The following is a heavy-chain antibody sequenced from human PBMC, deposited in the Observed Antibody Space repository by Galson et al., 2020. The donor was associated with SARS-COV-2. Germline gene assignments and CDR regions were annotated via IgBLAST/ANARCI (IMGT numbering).Heavy chain of an antibody. CDR3: ARGPWKFSSSWYITTDNWFDP. CDR2: INHSGST. V-gene: IGHV4-34*01. Sequence: SETLSLTCAVYGGSFSGYYWSWIRQPPGKGLEWIGEINHSGSTNYNPSLKSRVTISVDTSKNQFSLKLSSVTAADTAVYYCARGPWKFSSSWYITTDNWFDPWGQGTLVTVSS. CDR1: GGSFSGYY. J-gene: IGHJ5*02. D-gene: IGHD6-13*01.